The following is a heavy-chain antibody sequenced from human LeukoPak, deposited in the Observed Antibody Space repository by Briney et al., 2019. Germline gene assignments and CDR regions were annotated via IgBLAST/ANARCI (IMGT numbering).Heavy chain of an antibody. CDR2: ISAYNGNT. Sequence: ASVKVSCKASGYTFTTYNINWVRQVTGQGLEWMGWISAYNGNTNYAQKLQGRVTMTTDTSTSTAYMELRSLRSDDTAVYYCARYYGSGTDYFDYWGQGTLVTVSS. J-gene: IGHJ4*02. CDR3: ARYYGSGTDYFDY. D-gene: IGHD3-10*01. CDR1: GYTFTTYN. V-gene: IGHV1-18*01.